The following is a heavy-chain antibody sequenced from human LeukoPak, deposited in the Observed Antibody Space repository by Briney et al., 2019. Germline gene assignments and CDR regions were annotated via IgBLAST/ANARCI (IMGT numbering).Heavy chain of an antibody. Sequence: GGSLRLSCAASGFTFSTYAMSWVRQAPGKGLEWVSAIVGSGGSTNYADSVKGRFTISRDNSKNTLYLQMNSLRAEDTAVYYCANLNWHEDSDYWGQGTLVTVSS. CDR2: IVGSGGST. V-gene: IGHV3-23*01. CDR3: ANLNWHEDSDY. J-gene: IGHJ4*02. D-gene: IGHD1-1*01. CDR1: GFTFSTYA.